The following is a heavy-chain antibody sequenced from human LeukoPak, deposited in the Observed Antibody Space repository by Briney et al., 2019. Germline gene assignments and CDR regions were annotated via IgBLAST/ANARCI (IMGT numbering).Heavy chain of an antibody. CDR2: VHLDGRT. CDR1: GGSVINTNW. V-gene: IGHV4-4*02. D-gene: IGHD3-3*01. Sequence: PSGTLSLTCGVSGGSVINTNWWTWVRPPPGKGLEWIGEVHLDGRTNYNPSLESRLTMSVDVSENQVSLKLTSVTAADTAVYYCAREGGFYRPLDYSGQGTQVTVSS. J-gene: IGHJ4*02. CDR3: AREGGFYRPLDY.